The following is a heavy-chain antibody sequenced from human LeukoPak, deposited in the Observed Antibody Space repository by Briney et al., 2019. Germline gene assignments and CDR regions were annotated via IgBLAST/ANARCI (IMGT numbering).Heavy chain of an antibody. D-gene: IGHD3-22*01. CDR1: GDSISSYY. CDR2: IYYSGST. V-gene: IGHV4-59*08. J-gene: IGHJ3*02. CDR3: ARSERFIMILGGAFDI. Sequence: SETLSLTCTVSGDSISSYYWSWIRQPPGKGLEWIGYIYYSGSTNYSPSLKSRVTISVDTSKHPLSLKLSSVTAPDTSVYYCARSERFIMILGGAFDIWGQGTVVTVSS.